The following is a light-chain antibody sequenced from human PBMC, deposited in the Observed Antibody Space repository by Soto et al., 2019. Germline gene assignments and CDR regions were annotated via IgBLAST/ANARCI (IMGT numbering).Light chain of an antibody. Sequence: QSVLTQPPSASGSPGQSVTISCTGTSSDVGGYGYVSWYQQHPGKAPKPMIYEVSKRPSGVPDRFSGSKSGNTASLTVSGLQAEDEADYYCSSYAGSNNYVFGTGTKVTVL. CDR1: SSDVGGYGY. J-gene: IGLJ1*01. V-gene: IGLV2-8*01. CDR3: SSYAGSNNYV. CDR2: EVS.